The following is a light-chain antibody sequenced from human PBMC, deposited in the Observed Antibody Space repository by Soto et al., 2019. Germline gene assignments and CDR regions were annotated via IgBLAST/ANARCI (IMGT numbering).Light chain of an antibody. Sequence: QSVLTQPPSASGPPGQRVTISCSGRASNIGSNFVSWYQVVPGTAPKLLIYTNSHRPSGVPDRFSGSRSGTSASLDISGLQSDXXADYFXATWDDNVKGPVFGGGTKLTVL. CDR3: ATWDDNVKGPV. V-gene: IGLV1-44*01. J-gene: IGLJ2*01. CDR2: TNS. CDR1: ASNIGSNF.